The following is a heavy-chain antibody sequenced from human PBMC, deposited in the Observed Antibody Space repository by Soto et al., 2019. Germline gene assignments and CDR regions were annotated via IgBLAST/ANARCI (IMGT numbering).Heavy chain of an antibody. CDR1: GFTFSSYA. Sequence: ESGGGLVQPGGSLRLSCAASGFTFSSYAMSWVRQAPGKGLEWVSAISGSGGSTYYADSVKGRFTISRDNSKNTLYLQMNSLRAEDTAVYYCAKDGNGIAVAGPLYFDYWGQGTLVTVSS. D-gene: IGHD6-19*01. CDR2: ISGSGGST. J-gene: IGHJ4*02. CDR3: AKDGNGIAVAGPLYFDY. V-gene: IGHV3-23*01.